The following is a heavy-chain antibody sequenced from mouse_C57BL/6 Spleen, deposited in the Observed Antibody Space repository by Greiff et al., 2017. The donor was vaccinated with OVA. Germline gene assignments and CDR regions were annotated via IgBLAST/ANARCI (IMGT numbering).Heavy chain of an antibody. D-gene: IGHD2-5*01. CDR2: IYPGSGST. CDR3: ARGGGPYYSNYDAMDY. CDR1: GYTFTSYW. J-gene: IGHJ4*01. Sequence: QVHVKQPGAELVKPGASVKMSCKASGYTFTSYWITWVKQRPGQGLEWIGDIYPGSGSTNYNEKFKSKATLTVDTSSSTAYMQLSSLTSEDSAVYYCARGGGPYYSNYDAMDYWGQGTSVTVSS. V-gene: IGHV1-55*01.